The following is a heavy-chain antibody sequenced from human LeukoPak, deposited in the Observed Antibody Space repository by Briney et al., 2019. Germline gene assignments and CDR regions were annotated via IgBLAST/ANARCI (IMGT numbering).Heavy chain of an antibody. CDR2: INPNSGGT. Sequence: ASVKVSCKASGYTFTGYYMHWVRQAPGQGLEWMGWINPNSGGTNYAQKFQGRVTMTRDTSISTAYMELSRLRSDETAVYYCAGNIRLGELSSDAFDTWGQGTMVTVSS. J-gene: IGHJ3*02. CDR1: GYTFTGYY. V-gene: IGHV1-2*02. D-gene: IGHD3-16*02. CDR3: AGNIRLGELSSDAFDT.